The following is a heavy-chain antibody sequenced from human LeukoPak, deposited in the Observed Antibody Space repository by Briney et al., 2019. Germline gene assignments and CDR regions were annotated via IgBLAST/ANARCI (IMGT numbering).Heavy chain of an antibody. Sequence: PSETLSLTCAVYGGSFSGYYWSWIRQPPGKGLEWIGEINHSGSTNYNPSLKSRVTISVDTSKNQFSLKLSSVTAADTAVCYCARGSPRENIVVVPAAMHTGYYYYGMDVWGKGTTVTVSS. V-gene: IGHV4-34*01. CDR1: GGSFSGYY. CDR2: INHSGST. CDR3: ARGSPRENIVVVPAAMHTGYYYYGMDV. J-gene: IGHJ6*04. D-gene: IGHD2-2*01.